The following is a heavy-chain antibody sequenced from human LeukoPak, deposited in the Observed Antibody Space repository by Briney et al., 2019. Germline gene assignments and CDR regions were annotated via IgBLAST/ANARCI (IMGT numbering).Heavy chain of an antibody. CDR2: IWYDGSNK. CDR1: GFTPTTYG. CDR3: GGILAAGTPVGSRDDSDI. Sequence: GGALRLSCAASGFTPTTYGMHWVRQAPGKGLEWVALIWYDGSNKYYADSVKGAFTISRDNSKNTLYLQMNSLRAEDTAVYYWGGILAAGTPVGSRDDSDIWGQGTKVTVSS. J-gene: IGHJ3*02. D-gene: IGHD6-13*01. V-gene: IGHV3-33*01.